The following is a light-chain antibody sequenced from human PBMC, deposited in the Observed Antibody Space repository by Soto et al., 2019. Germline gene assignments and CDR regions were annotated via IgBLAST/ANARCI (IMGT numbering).Light chain of an antibody. Sequence: QSALTQPSSVSGSPGQSITISCTGTSSDIGYYNLVSWYQHHPGKAPKLMIYEGSKRPSGVSNRFSGSKSGNTATLTISGLQADDEADYHCSSYAVNSIVLFGGGTKLPVL. CDR2: EGS. V-gene: IGLV2-23*01. J-gene: IGLJ3*02. CDR3: SSYAVNSIVL. CDR1: SSDIGYYNL.